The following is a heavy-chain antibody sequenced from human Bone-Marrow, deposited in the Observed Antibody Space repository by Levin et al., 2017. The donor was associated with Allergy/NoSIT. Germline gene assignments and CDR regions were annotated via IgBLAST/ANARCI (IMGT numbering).Heavy chain of an antibody. CDR2: IYYSGST. D-gene: IGHD2-21*02. V-gene: IGHV4-59*01. Sequence: SETLSLTCTVSGGSISSYYWSWIRQPPGKGLEWIGYIYYSGSTNYNPSLKSRVTISVDTSKNQFSLKLSSVTAADTAVYYCAREGIVVVTDRTPRADYYYYGMDVWGQGTTVTVSS. J-gene: IGHJ6*02. CDR1: GGSISSYY. CDR3: AREGIVVVTDRTPRADYYYYGMDV.